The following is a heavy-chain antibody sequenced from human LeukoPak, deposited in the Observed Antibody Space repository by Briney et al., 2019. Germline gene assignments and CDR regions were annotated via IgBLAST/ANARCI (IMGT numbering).Heavy chain of an antibody. CDR1: GYSISSGYY. CDR3: ARAPYDFWSGYCYFDY. V-gene: IGHV4-38-2*02. D-gene: IGHD3-3*01. CDR2: IYHSGST. Sequence: NPSETLSLTCTVSGYSISSGYYWGWIRQPPGKGLEWIGSIYHSGSTYYNPSLKSRVTISVDTSKNQFSLKLSSVTAADTAVYYCARAPYDFWSGYCYFDYWGQGTLVTVSS. J-gene: IGHJ4*02.